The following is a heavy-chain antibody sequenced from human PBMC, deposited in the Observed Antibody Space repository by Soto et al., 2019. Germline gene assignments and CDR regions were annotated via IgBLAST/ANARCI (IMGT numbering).Heavy chain of an antibody. V-gene: IGHV1-46*01. CDR3: ARETHYSDGSGGMDV. CDR2: INPSGGST. Sequence: ASVKVSCKASGYTFTSYYMHWVRQAPGQGLEWMGIINPSGGSTSYAQKFQGRVTITADESTSTAYMELSSLRSEDTAVYYCARETHYSDGSGGMDVWGQGTTVTVSS. J-gene: IGHJ6*02. D-gene: IGHD4-17*01. CDR1: GYTFTSYY.